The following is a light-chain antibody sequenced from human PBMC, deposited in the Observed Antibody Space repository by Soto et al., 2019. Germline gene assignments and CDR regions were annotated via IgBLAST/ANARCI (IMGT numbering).Light chain of an antibody. CDR1: SSNVGGYNY. CDR3: CSDSGTGINDV. J-gene: IGLJ1*01. CDR2: DVT. V-gene: IGLV2-11*01. Sequence: QSALTQPRSVSGSPGQSVTISCTGTSSNVGGYNYVSWYQQHPGKAPKLMISDVTNRPSGVPDRFSGSKSGNTASLTISGLRPEDEADYYCCSDSGTGINDVFGSGTTLTVL.